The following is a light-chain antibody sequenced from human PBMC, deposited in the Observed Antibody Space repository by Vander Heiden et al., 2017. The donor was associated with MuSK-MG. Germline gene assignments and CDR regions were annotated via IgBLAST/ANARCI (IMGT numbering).Light chain of an antibody. CDR3: QQYGSSPPTT. J-gene: IGKJ5*01. CDR1: QSVSSSY. CDR2: GAS. V-gene: IGKV3-20*01. Sequence: EIVLTQSPGTLSLSPGERATLSCRASQSVSSSYLAWYQQKPGQAPRLLIYGASSRATGSPDRFGGSGSGTDFTLTISRLEPEDFAVYYCQQYGSSPPTTFGQGTRLEIK.